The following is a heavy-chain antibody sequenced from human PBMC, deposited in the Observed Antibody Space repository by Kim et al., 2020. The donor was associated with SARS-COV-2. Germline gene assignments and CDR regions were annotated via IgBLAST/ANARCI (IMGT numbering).Heavy chain of an antibody. CDR2: ISSSSSTI. J-gene: IGHJ4*02. V-gene: IGHV3-48*04. CDR1: GFTFSSYS. Sequence: GGSLRLSCAASGFTFSSYSMNWVRQAPGKGLEWVSYISSSSSTIYYADSVKGRFTISRDNAKNSLYLQMNSLRAEDTAVYYCARDFTSRDSSGWYQREAFDYWGQGTLVTVSS. CDR3: ARDFTSRDSSGWYQREAFDY. D-gene: IGHD6-19*01.